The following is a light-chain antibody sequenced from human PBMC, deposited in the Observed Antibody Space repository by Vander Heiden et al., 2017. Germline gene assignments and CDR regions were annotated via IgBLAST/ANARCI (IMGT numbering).Light chain of an antibody. CDR3: QSYDSSLNWV. CDR1: RSNIGAGSD. J-gene: IGLJ3*02. V-gene: IGLV1-40*01. CDR2: GNT. Sequence: QSVLTQPPSVSGAPGQRVTISCTGSRSNIGAGSDVHWYQQLPGTAPKLLVYGNTNRPSGVPDRFSGSKSGTSASLAITGLQAEDEADYYCQSYDSSLNWVFGGGTKLTVL.